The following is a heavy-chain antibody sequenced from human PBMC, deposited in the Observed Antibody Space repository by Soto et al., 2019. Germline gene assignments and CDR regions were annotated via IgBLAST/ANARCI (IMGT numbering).Heavy chain of an antibody. J-gene: IGHJ5*02. CDR1: GGSISRYY. CDR3: ARDPGSGSYYGWFDP. CDR2: IYYSGST. D-gene: IGHD3-10*01. Sequence: QVQLQESGPGLVKPSETLSLTCTVSGGSISRYYWNWIRQPPGKGLEWIGYIYYSGSTNYNPSLKSRVTISVDTSKNQFSLKLSSVTAADTAVYYCARDPGSGSYYGWFDPWGQGNLVTVSS. V-gene: IGHV4-59*01.